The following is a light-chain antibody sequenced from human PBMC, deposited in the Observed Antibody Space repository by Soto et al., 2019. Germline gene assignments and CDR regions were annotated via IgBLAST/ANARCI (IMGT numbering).Light chain of an antibody. J-gene: IGLJ2*01. V-gene: IGLV2-14*01. CDR1: SSYVGGYNY. CDR2: DVS. CDR3: SSYTSTSTVI. Sequence: QSALTQPASVSGSPGQSITISCTGTSSYVGGYNYVSWYQQHPDKAPKLMIYDVSNRPSGVSYRFSGSKSGNTASLTISWLQAEDEADYYCSSYTSTSTVIFGGGTKVTVL.